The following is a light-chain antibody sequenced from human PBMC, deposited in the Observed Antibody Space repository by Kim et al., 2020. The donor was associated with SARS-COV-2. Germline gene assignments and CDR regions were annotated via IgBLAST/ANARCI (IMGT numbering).Light chain of an antibody. J-gene: IGKJ3*01. Sequence: SVGNRFSISCSASQSNRNYLYWYQKKRGRDPKRLIYAASTLQRGGASRLSGRGSGTDVTTMIISMQPEDVATYYCQKRYATPLFTFGPGTKVDIK. CDR3: QKRYATPLFT. V-gene: IGKV1-39*01. CDR1: QSNRNY. CDR2: AAS.